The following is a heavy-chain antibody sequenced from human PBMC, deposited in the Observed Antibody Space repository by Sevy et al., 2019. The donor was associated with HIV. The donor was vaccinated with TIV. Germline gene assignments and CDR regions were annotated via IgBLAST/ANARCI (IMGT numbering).Heavy chain of an antibody. Sequence: GGSLRLSCAASGFTFSSYAMNWVRQAPGKGLEWVSSGSGGNTYHADSVKGRFTISRDSSKNTVSLQMNSLRAEDSAIYYCAKGTLIGAAGLDAFDIWGQGTKVTVSS. CDR2: SGSGGNT. CDR1: GFTFSSYA. J-gene: IGHJ3*02. D-gene: IGHD6-13*01. V-gene: IGHV3-23*01. CDR3: AKGTLIGAAGLDAFDI.